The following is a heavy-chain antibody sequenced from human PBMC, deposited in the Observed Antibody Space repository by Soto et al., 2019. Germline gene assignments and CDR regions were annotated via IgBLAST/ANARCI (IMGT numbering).Heavy chain of an antibody. Sequence: PGGSLRLSCAASGFSFSIYGMYWVRQAPGKGLEWVAAISYDGSSKYYADSVKGRFTISGDNSKNTLFLQMNSLRAEDTAVYYCAKPYSGSPPKNFDYWGQGTLVTVSS. CDR3: AKPYSGSPPKNFDY. D-gene: IGHD1-26*01. V-gene: IGHV3-30*18. J-gene: IGHJ4*02. CDR2: ISYDGSSK. CDR1: GFSFSIYG.